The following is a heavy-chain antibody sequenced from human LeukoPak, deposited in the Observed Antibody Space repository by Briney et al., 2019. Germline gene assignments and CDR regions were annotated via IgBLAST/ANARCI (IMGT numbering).Heavy chain of an antibody. V-gene: IGHV4-61*02. J-gene: IGHJ4*02. D-gene: IGHD1-1*01. CDR2: IYTRGSI. Sequence: PSETLSLTCTVSGGSISSGDYYWSWIRQPAGKGLEWIGRIYTRGSINYNPSLKSRVTMSVDTSKNRFPLNLSSVTAADTAVYYCARGKVGTDFDYWGQGTLVTVSS. CDR1: GGSISSGDYY. CDR3: ARGKVGTDFDY.